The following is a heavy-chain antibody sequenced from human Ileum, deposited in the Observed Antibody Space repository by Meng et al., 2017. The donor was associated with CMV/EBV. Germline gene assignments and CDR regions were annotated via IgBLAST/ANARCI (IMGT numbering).Heavy chain of an antibody. V-gene: IGHV4-39*07. D-gene: IGHD6-19*01. J-gene: IGHJ5*02. CDR2: IYYSGST. Sequence: GSLRLSCTVSGGSISSSSYYWGWIRQPPGKGLEWIGSIYYSGSTYYNPSLKSRVTISVDTSKNQFSLKLSSVTAADTAVYYCAREAVAGTRWFDPWGQGTLVTVSS. CDR1: GGSISSSSYY. CDR3: AREAVAGTRWFDP.